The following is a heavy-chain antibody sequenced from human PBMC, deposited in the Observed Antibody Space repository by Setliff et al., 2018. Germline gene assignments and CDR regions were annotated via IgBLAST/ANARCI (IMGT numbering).Heavy chain of an antibody. CDR3: ARQRYYDTTGKAFDI. Sequence: PGGSLRLSCAASGFTFSDYSMNWVRQAPGKGLQWVSYISSASRTIHYADSAKGRFSISRENAMNSLYLQMNSLRADDTAVYYCARQRYYDTTGKAFDIWGQGTMVTVSS. CDR2: ISSASRTI. V-gene: IGHV3-48*04. CDR1: GFTFSDYS. D-gene: IGHD3-22*01. J-gene: IGHJ3*02.